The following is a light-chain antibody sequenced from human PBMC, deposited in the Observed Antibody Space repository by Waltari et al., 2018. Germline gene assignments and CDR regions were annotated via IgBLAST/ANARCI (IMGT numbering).Light chain of an antibody. V-gene: IGLV2-11*01. CDR3: CSYAGRATWA. Sequence: QSALTQPRSVSGSPGHSVTISCTVTSSDVGGYDYVSWYQQYPGKAPKLVIYDVSKRPSGVPDRFSGSKSGNTASLTISGLQAEDEADYNCCSYAGRATWAFGGGTKLTVL. CDR1: SSDVGGYDY. CDR2: DVS. J-gene: IGLJ3*02.